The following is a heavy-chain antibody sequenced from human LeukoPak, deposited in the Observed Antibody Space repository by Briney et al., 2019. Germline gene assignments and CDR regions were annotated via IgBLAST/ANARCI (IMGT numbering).Heavy chain of an antibody. V-gene: IGHV4-4*07. J-gene: IGHJ5*02. D-gene: IGHD6-13*01. CDR3: ARTRIAAAALYNWFDP. CDR2: IYTSGST. CDR1: GGSISSYY. Sequence: SETLSLTCTVSGGSISSYYWSWIRQPAGKGLEWIGRIYTSGSTNYNPSLKSRVTMSVDTSKNQFSLKLSSVTAADTAVYYCARTRIAAAALYNWFDPWGQGTLVSVSS.